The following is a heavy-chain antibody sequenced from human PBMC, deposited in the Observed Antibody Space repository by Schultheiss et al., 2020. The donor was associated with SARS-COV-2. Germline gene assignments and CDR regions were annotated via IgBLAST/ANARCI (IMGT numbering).Heavy chain of an antibody. V-gene: IGHV3-30*18. Sequence: GGSLRLSCAASGFTFSSYGMHWVRQAPGKGLEWVAVISYDGSNKYYADSVKGRFTISRDNSKNTLYLQMNSLRAEDTAVYYCAKDVTYYYDSSGYPPPDAFDIWGQGTMVTVSS. J-gene: IGHJ3*02. CDR1: GFTFSSYG. D-gene: IGHD3-22*01. CDR2: ISYDGSNK. CDR3: AKDVTYYYDSSGYPPPDAFDI.